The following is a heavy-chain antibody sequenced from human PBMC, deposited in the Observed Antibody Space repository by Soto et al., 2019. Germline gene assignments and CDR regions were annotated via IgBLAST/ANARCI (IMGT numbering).Heavy chain of an antibody. CDR2: VNLDGSQI. CDR1: GFIFTSYW. J-gene: IGHJ4*03. CDR3: AIDFPHGYFDS. V-gene: IGHV3-7*01. Sequence: VQLVQSGGDLVQPGGSLRLSCAASGFIFTSYWMSWVRQGPGQGLDWVANVNLDGSQIYYVDSVKGRFTISRDNAKNSLYLQMDSLRAEDTAVYYCAIDFPHGYFDSWGQGAMVTVSS.